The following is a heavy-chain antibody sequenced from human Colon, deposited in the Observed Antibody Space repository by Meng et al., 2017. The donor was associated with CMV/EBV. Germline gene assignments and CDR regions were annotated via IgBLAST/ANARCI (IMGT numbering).Heavy chain of an antibody. CDR2: MDPTTGRT. Sequence: LVQSGAEVRMPGASVKVSCKASGYSFTGYYIHWVRQAPGQGLEWMGWMDPTTGRTDYAQKFQGTVTMTRDTSISTAYLELSRLTSDDTAVYYCASHSSYVWGSHHWGQGTLVTVSS. CDR3: ASHSSYVWGSHH. J-gene: IGHJ1*01. V-gene: IGHV1-2*02. CDR1: GYSFTGYY. D-gene: IGHD3-16*01.